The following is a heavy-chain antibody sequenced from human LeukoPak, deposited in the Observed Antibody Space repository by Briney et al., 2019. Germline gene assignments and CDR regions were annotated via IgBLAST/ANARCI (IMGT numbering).Heavy chain of an antibody. Sequence: GGSLRLSCAASGFTFSSYAMTWVRQAPGKGLEWVSAISGSGVSTYSADSVKGRFTISRDNSKNTLYLQMNSLRAEDTAVYYCAKDRKDGSTAAFDIWGQGTMVTVSS. V-gene: IGHV3-23*01. CDR2: ISGSGVST. J-gene: IGHJ3*02. CDR1: GFTFSSYA. CDR3: AKDRKDGSTAAFDI. D-gene: IGHD1-26*01.